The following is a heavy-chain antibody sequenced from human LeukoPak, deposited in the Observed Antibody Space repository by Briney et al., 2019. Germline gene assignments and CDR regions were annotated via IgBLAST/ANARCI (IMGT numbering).Heavy chain of an antibody. D-gene: IGHD2-2*01. CDR2: IKQDGSEK. Sequence: GGSLRLSCAVSGFTFSTYWMSWVRQAPGKGLEWVTNIKQDGSEKYYVDSVRGRFTISRDNAENSLYLQMNSLRAEDTAVYYCARDCSTTNCYSGYLDNWGQGTLVTVSS. V-gene: IGHV3-7*01. CDR3: ARDCSTTNCYSGYLDN. J-gene: IGHJ4*02. CDR1: GFTFSTYW.